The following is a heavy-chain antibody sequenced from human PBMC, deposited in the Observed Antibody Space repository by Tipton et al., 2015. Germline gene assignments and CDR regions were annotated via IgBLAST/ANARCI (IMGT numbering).Heavy chain of an antibody. CDR1: NGSISSTTYF. J-gene: IGHJ5*02. CDR3: ARHARYGITIFGVSWFDP. D-gene: IGHD3-3*01. Sequence: TLSLTCTVSNGSISSTTYFWAWIRRPPGKGLDWIGSIYYSGSTYYSSSLESRVTISLDTPKNQFSLKLSSVTAADTAVYYCARHARYGITIFGVSWFDPWGQGTLVTVSS. CDR2: IYYSGST. V-gene: IGHV4-39*01.